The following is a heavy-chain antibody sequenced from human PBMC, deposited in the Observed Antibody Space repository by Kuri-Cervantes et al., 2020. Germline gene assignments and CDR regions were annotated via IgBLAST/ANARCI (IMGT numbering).Heavy chain of an antibody. V-gene: IGHV3-30*03. J-gene: IGHJ4*02. CDR3: ARDAKREGQQLELNYLDS. CDR2: ISYDGSNK. D-gene: IGHD6-13*01. Sequence: GESLKISCAASGFTFSSYGMHWVRQAPGKGLEWVAVISYDGSNKYYADSVKGRFTISRDNSKNTLYLQMNSLRAEDTAVYYCARDAKREGQQLELNYLDSWGQGTLVTVSS. CDR1: GFTFSSYG.